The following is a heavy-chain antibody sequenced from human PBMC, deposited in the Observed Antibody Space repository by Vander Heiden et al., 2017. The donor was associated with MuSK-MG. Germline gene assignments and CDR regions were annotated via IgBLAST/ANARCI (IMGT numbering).Heavy chain of an antibody. V-gene: IGHV3-23*01. Sequence: DVQLLESGGDLVQPGGSLKISCEVSGFPFSSYGMAWVRQAPGKGLEWVSAISSSGGSTYYTDSVKGRFTISRDNSKSTFYLQMNSLRVEDTAIYYCAPARPDYGDYVWGQGTLVTVSS. CDR2: ISSSGGST. J-gene: IGHJ4*02. CDR1: GFPFSSYG. CDR3: APARPDYGDYV. D-gene: IGHD4-17*01.